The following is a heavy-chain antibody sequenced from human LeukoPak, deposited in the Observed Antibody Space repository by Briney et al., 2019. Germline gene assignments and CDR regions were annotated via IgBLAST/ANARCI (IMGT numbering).Heavy chain of an antibody. V-gene: IGHV4-34*01. J-gene: IGHJ5*02. CDR3: ARRTYYYGSGSSRWFDP. Sequence: SETLSLTCAVYGGSFSGYYWRWVRQPPGKGLEWIGEINHSGSTNYNPSLKGRVPISVDTSKNQFSLKLSSVTAADTAVYYCARRTYYYGSGSSRWFDPWGQGTLVTVSS. CDR1: GGSFSGYY. CDR2: INHSGST. D-gene: IGHD3-10*01.